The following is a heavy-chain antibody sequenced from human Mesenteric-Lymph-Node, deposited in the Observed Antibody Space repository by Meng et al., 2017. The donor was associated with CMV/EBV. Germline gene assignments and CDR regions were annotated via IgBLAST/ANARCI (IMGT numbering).Heavy chain of an antibody. CDR2: INHSGST. V-gene: IGHV4-34*01. CDR3: ARDLGSGSYFAFDY. CDR1: GGSVGGYY. D-gene: IGHD3-10*01. Sequence: AVYGGSVGGYYWSWIRQPPGKGVEWIAEINHSGSTNYNPSLKSRVTISVDKSKNQFSLKLSSVTAADTAVYYCARDLGSGSYFAFDYWGQGTLVTVSS. J-gene: IGHJ4*02.